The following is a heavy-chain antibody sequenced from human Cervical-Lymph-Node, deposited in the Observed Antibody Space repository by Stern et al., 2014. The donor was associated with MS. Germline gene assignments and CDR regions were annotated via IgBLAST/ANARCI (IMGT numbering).Heavy chain of an antibody. Sequence: EVQLVESGGGLVPPGGSLRLSCAASGFTFSSYAMHWVRQAPGKGLEYVSVISRNGGSTYYANSVKGRFTISRDNSKNTLYLHMGSLRVEDMAVYYCARGVTYCGGDCYGWYFDLWGRGTLVTVSS. D-gene: IGHD2-21*02. CDR1: GFTFSSYA. V-gene: IGHV3-64*01. CDR3: ARGVTYCGGDCYGWYFDL. J-gene: IGHJ2*01. CDR2: ISRNGGST.